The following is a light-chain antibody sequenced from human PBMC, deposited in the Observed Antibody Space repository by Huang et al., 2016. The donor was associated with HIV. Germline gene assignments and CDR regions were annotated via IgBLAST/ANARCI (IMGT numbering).Light chain of an antibody. V-gene: IGKV1-39*01. J-gene: IGKJ2*01. Sequence: DIQMTQSPSSLSASVGDRVTITCRTSQRISSYLHWFQQKPGKAPQLLIHSTSSVQGGVASRFSGSGSGTHFTLTINSLQPEDSATYYCQQTYSTPKTFGQGTKLEIK. CDR1: QRISSY. CDR2: STS. CDR3: QQTYSTPKT.